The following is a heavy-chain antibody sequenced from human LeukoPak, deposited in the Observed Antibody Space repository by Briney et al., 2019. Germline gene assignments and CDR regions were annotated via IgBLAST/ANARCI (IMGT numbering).Heavy chain of an antibody. CDR2: ISSSYI. Sequence: GGSLRLSCAASGFTFSSYSMNWVRQAPGKGLEWVSSISSSYIYYADSVKGRFTISRDNAKNSLYLQMNSLRAEDTAVYYCAKDEDHDFWSGYENWGQGTLVTLSS. CDR3: AKDEDHDFWSGYEN. CDR1: GFTFSSYS. J-gene: IGHJ4*02. D-gene: IGHD3-3*01. V-gene: IGHV3-21*04.